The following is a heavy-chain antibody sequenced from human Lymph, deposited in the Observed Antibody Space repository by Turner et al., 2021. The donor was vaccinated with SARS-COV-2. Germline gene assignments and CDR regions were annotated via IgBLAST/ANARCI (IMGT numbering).Heavy chain of an antibody. CDR3: ARENFGGDCYPDDYYGIYV. D-gene: IGHD2-21*02. J-gene: IGHJ6*02. CDR1: GGSISSYY. Sequence: QVQLQESGPGLVKPSETLSLTCTVPGGSISSYYWSWIRQPPGKGLEWIAYIDYRRITHYNPSLKSRVTISVDTSKNQFSLKLSSVTAADTAMYYCARENFGGDCYPDDYYGIYVWGQGTTVTVSS. V-gene: IGHV4-59*01. CDR2: IDYRRIT.